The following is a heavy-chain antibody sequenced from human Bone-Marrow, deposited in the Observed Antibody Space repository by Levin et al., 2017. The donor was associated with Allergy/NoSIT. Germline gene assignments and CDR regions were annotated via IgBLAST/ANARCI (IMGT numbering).Heavy chain of an antibody. Sequence: PGGSLRLSCAASGFSFSDSYMSWIRQAPGKGLEWVSYISSTGYTTYYADSVKGRFTISRDNAKNSLSLQMNSLRAEDTAVYYFAREGGSSWLGEGEYFHHWGQGTLVSVSS. J-gene: IGHJ1*01. V-gene: IGHV3-11*01. CDR2: ISSTGYTT. CDR1: GFSFSDSY. D-gene: IGHD6-13*01. CDR3: AREGGSSWLGEGEYFHH.